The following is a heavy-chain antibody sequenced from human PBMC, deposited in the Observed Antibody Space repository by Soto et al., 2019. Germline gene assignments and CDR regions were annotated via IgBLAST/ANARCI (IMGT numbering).Heavy chain of an antibody. D-gene: IGHD3-22*01. J-gene: IGHJ4*02. V-gene: IGHV3-7*03. CDR2: IKQDGSEK. CDR1: GFTFSSYW. Sequence: GGSLRLSCAPSGFTFSSYWMSWVRQAPGKGLEWVANIKQDGSEKYYVDSVKGRFTISRDNAKNSLYLQMNSLRAEDTAVYYCARDVRYYYDSSGYYFDYWGQGTLVTVSS. CDR3: ARDVRYYYDSSGYYFDY.